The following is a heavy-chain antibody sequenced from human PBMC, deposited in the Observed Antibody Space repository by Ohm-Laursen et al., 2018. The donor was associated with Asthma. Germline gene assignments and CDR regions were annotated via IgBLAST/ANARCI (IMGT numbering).Heavy chain of an antibody. Sequence: ASVKVSCKASGYTFTSYDINWVRQATGQGLEWMGWMNPNSGNTGYAQKFQGRVTMTRNTSISTAYMELSSLRSEDTAVYYCARGNGVLTGYYYYYYGMDVWGQGTTVTVSS. CDR2: MNPNSGNT. CDR1: GYTFTSYD. J-gene: IGHJ6*02. CDR3: ARGNGVLTGYYYYYYGMDV. V-gene: IGHV1-8*01. D-gene: IGHD3-9*01.